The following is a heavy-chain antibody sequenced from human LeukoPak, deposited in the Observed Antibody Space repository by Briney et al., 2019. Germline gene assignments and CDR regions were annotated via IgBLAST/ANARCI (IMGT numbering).Heavy chain of an antibody. CDR3: ARGIRSRSSGDY. CDR2: INHSGST. D-gene: IGHD6-19*01. CDR1: GGSFSGYY. J-gene: IGHJ4*02. V-gene: IGHV4-34*01. Sequence: SETLSLTCAVYGGSFSGYYWSWIRQPXXXXLEWIGEINHSGSTNYNPSLKSRVTISVDTSKNQFSLKLSSVTAADTAVYYCARGIRSRSSGDYWGQGTLVTVSS.